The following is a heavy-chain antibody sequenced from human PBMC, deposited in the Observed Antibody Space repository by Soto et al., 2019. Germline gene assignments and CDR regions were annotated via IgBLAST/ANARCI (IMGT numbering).Heavy chain of an antibody. Sequence: EVQLVESGGGLIQPGGSLRLSCAASGFTFSYYEMNWVRQAPGKGLEWLSYITSSGDRTKYADSVKGRFTISRDNAKNSVYLQMTSLSAEDTGLYYCARDIFDNWGQGTLVTVSS. V-gene: IGHV3-48*03. CDR1: GFTFSYYE. CDR2: ITSSGDRT. J-gene: IGHJ4*02. CDR3: ARDIFDN.